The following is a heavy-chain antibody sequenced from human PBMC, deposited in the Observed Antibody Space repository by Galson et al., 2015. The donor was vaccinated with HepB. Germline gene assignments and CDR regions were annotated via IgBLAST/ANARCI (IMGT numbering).Heavy chain of an antibody. CDR1: GGTFSSYA. Sequence: SCKASGGTFSSYAISWVRQAPGQGLEWMGGIIPIFGTANYAQKFQGRVTITADKSTSTAYMELSSLRSEDTAVYYCARGPGYCSGGSCYKFVFGWFDPWGQGTLVTVSS. CDR3: ARGPGYCSGGSCYKFVFGWFDP. V-gene: IGHV1-69*06. CDR2: IIPIFGTA. J-gene: IGHJ5*02. D-gene: IGHD2-15*01.